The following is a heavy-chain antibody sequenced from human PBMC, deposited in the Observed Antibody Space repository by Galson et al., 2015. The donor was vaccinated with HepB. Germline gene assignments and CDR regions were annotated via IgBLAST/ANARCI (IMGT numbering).Heavy chain of an antibody. Sequence: SLRLSCAASGFTFSSYAMHWVRQAPGKGLEWVSGISGSGDNTYYADSVKGRFTISRDNSKNTLYPQMYILRVEDTAIYYCAKGSMIPWGAFDIWGQGTMVTVPS. CDR1: GFTFSSYA. CDR2: ISGSGDNT. D-gene: IGHD3-22*01. CDR3: AKGSMIPWGAFDI. V-gene: IGHV3-23*01. J-gene: IGHJ3*02.